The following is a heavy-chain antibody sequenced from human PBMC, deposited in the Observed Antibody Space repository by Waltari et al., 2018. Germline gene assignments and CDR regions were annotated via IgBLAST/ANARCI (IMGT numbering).Heavy chain of an antibody. D-gene: IGHD2-2*01. V-gene: IGHV1-69*01. Sequence: QVRLVQSGAEVKKPGSSVQVSCQAFGGSFSSYSINWARPAPGQGLEWMGGIIPVFGTANYAQKFQDRLAITADESTSTAYMELSSLRSEDTAAYYCTTSSYCGTTTCYQYYGMDVWGQGTTVTVSS. CDR3: TTSSYCGTTTCYQYYGMDV. CDR2: IIPVFGTA. CDR1: GGSFSSYS. J-gene: IGHJ6*02.